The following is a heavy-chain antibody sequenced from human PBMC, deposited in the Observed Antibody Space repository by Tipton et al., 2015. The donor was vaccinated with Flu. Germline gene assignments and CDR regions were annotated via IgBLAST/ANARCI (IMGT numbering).Heavy chain of an antibody. CDR1: GGSISSYY. D-gene: IGHD2-15*01. CDR3: ARGPTVGSGGSCCSAFDY. V-gene: IGHV4-59*01. CDR2: IYYSGSI. Sequence: TLSLTCTVSGGSISSYYWSWIRQPPGEGLEWIGYIYYSGSINYNPSLKSRVTISVDTSKNQFSLKLSSVAAADTAVYYCARGPTVGSGGSCCSAFDYWGQGTLVTVSS. J-gene: IGHJ4*02.